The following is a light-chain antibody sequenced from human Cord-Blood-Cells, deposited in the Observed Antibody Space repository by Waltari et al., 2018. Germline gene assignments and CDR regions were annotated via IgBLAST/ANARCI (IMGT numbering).Light chain of an antibody. V-gene: IGLV1-44*01. CDR1: SSNIGSNT. CDR3: AAWDDSLNGPV. J-gene: IGLJ3*02. Sequence: QSVLTQPPSASGTPGQRVTISCSGSSSNIGSNTVNWYQQLPGTAPKPPIYSNNQRPPGVPDRFSGSKSGTSASLAISGLQSEDEADYYCAAWDDSLNGPVFGGGTKLTVL. CDR2: SNN.